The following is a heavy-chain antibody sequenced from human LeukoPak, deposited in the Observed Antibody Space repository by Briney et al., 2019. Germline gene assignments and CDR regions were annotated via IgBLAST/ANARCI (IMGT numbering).Heavy chain of an antibody. J-gene: IGHJ5*02. CDR3: ARVDYYGSGSYPATFDP. Sequence: PGGSLRLSCVASGVTVSSNYMSWVRQAPGKGLEWVSVIYSGGSKYYADSMKGRFTISRDNSKNTLYLQMNSLRAEDTAVYYCARVDYYGSGSYPATFDPWGQGTLVTVSS. CDR2: IYSGGSK. CDR1: GVTVSSNY. V-gene: IGHV3-53*01. D-gene: IGHD3-10*01.